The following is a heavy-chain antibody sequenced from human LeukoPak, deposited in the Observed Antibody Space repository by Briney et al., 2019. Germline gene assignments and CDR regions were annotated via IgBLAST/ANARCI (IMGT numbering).Heavy chain of an antibody. CDR1: GFAFIRYH. V-gene: IGHV3-69-1*01. J-gene: IGHJ6*03. D-gene: IGHD2/OR15-2a*01. CDR2: VTSGDYK. CDR3: ARDLRISGMDV. Sequence: GGSLRLSCAASGFAFIRYHINWVRQAPGKGLEWVASVTSGDYKYYADSLKGRFTISRDNAEDSLYLQMDSLSVGDTAVYYCARDLRISGMDVWGKGTTVTVSS.